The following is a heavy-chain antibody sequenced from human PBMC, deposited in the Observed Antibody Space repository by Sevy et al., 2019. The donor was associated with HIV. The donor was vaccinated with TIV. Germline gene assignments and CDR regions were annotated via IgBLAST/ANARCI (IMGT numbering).Heavy chain of an antibody. J-gene: IGHJ4*02. CDR1: GITFSESL. CDR3: ARVFSGSAPGFDY. CDR2: IKQDGSQK. V-gene: IGHV3-7*01. D-gene: IGHD6-19*01. Sequence: GGSLRLSCASSGITFSESLMSWVRQAPGKGLEWVASIKQDGSQKYYVDSVKGRFNISRDNAKNSLYLQMNSLRGDDTALYYCARVFSGSAPGFDYWGQGTLVTVSS.